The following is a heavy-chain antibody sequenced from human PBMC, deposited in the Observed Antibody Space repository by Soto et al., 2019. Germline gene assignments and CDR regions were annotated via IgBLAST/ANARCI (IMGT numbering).Heavy chain of an antibody. CDR3: ARVYSSSLGYYYYMDV. V-gene: IGHV1-8*01. Sequence: QVQLVQSGAEVKKPGASVKISCKASGYTFTSYDINWVRQATGQGLEWMGWMNPNSGNTGYAQKFQGRVTMTRDTSISTAYMELSSLRSEDTAVYYCARVYSSSLGYYYYMDVWGKGTTVTVSS. CDR1: GYTFTSYD. D-gene: IGHD6-13*01. J-gene: IGHJ6*03. CDR2: MNPNSGNT.